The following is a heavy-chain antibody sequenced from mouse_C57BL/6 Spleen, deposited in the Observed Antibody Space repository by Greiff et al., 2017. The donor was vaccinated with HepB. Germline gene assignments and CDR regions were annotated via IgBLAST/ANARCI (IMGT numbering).Heavy chain of an antibody. CDR1: GYTFTSYW. V-gene: IGHV1-7*01. D-gene: IGHD1-1*01. CDR3: AGGYYGSSYENYFDY. J-gene: IGHJ2*01. CDR2: INPSSGYT. Sequence: QVQLQQSGAELAKPGASVKLSCKASGYTFTSYWMHWVKQRPGQGLEWIGYINPSSGYTKYNQKFKDKATLTADKSSSTAYMQLSSLTYEDSAVYYCAGGYYGSSYENYFDYWGQGTTLTVSS.